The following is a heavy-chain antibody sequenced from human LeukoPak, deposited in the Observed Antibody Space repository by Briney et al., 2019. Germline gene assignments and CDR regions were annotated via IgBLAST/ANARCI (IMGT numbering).Heavy chain of an antibody. D-gene: IGHD3-9*01. V-gene: IGHV3-9*01. CDR2: ISWNSGSI. Sequence: LGGSLRLSCAASGFTFDDYAMHWVRPAPGKVLEWVSGISWNSGSIGYADSVKGRFTISRDNAKNSLYLQVNSLRAEDTALYYCAKDPTYDILTGYPDYWGQGTLVTVSS. J-gene: IGHJ4*02. CDR3: AKDPTYDILTGYPDY. CDR1: GFTFDDYA.